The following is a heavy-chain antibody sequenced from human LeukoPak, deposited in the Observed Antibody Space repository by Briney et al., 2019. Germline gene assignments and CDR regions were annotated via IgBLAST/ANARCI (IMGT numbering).Heavy chain of an antibody. CDR2: ISYDGSNK. Sequence: GGSLRLSCAASGFTFSSYAMHWVRQAPGKGLEWVALISYDGSNKYYADSVKGRFTISRDNSKNTLYLQMNSLRTEDTAVYYCAKVGDNWDFDYWGQGTLVTVSS. D-gene: IGHD3-16*01. J-gene: IGHJ4*02. V-gene: IGHV3-30*18. CDR1: GFTFSSYA. CDR3: AKVGDNWDFDY.